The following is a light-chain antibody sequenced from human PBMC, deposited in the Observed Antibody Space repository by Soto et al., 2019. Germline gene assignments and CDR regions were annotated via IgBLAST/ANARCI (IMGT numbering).Light chain of an antibody. Sequence: QAVVTQEPSLTVSPGGTVTLTCGSSTAAVTNGHYPSWFQHKPGHTPSSLIYDTTNRHSLTPARFSGSLLGGKAALTISSAQPEDEAEYYCLLSYNGPYVFGTGTKVTVL. CDR2: DTT. J-gene: IGLJ1*01. V-gene: IGLV7-46*01. CDR3: LLSYNGPYV. CDR1: TAAVTNGHY.